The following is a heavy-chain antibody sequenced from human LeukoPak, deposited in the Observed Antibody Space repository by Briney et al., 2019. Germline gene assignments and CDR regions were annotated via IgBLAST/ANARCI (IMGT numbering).Heavy chain of an antibody. Sequence: SETLSLTCAVSGGSISSSNWWSWIRQPPGKWLEWIGEIYHSGSTNYNPSLKSRVTISVDTSKNQFSLKLSSVTAADTAVYYCARGRPITIFGVVIIKHFYMDVWGKGTTVTVSS. CDR2: IYHSGST. CDR1: GGSISSSNW. D-gene: IGHD3-3*01. V-gene: IGHV4-4*02. J-gene: IGHJ6*03. CDR3: ARGRPITIFGVVIIKHFYMDV.